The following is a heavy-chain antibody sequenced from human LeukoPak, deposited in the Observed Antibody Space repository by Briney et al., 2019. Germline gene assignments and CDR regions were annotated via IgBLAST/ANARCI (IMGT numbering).Heavy chain of an antibody. D-gene: IGHD5-18*01. V-gene: IGHV3-23*01. J-gene: IGHJ4*02. Sequence: PGGSLRLSCAASGFTFINAWMNWVRQAPGKGLEWVSAISGSGGSTYYADSVKGRFTISRDNSKNTLYLQMNSLRAEDTAVYYCAKGGDTAMAPFDYWGQGTLVTVSS. CDR2: ISGSGGST. CDR1: GFTFINAW. CDR3: AKGGDTAMAPFDY.